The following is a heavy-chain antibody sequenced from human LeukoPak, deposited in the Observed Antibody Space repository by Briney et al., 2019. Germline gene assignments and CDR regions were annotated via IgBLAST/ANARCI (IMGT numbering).Heavy chain of an antibody. D-gene: IGHD3-22*01. V-gene: IGHV4-39*01. CDR2: IYYSGTT. CDR3: ARRGYDSSGYYYAY. Sequence: SETLSLTCTVSGGSISNSSYYWGWIRQPPGQGLEWIGNIYYSGTTYYNPSLKSRVTISVDTSKNQFSLKLSSVTAADTAVYYCARRGYDSSGYYYAYWGQGTLVTVSS. J-gene: IGHJ4*02. CDR1: GGSISNSSYY.